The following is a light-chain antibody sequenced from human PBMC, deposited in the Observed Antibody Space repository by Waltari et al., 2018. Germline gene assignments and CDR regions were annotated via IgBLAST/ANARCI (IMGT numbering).Light chain of an antibody. CDR1: NATLGSNY. J-gene: IGLJ1*01. CDR2: RKN. CDR3: ASWDDSHYV. Sequence: QSVLTQPPSASETPGQRVTISCSGSNATLGSNYLSWYQQLPGPAPKPPIYRKNQRPSGVPDRFSASKSGTSASLAIDGLRSEDEAIYYCASWDDSHYVFGPGTQVTVL. V-gene: IGLV1-47*01.